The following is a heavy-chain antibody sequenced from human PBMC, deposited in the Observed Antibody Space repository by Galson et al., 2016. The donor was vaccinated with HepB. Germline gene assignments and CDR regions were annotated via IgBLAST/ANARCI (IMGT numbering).Heavy chain of an antibody. D-gene: IGHD4-17*01. V-gene: IGHV4-30-2*01. Sequence: TLSLTCAVSGGSISSGGYSWNWIRQPPGKGLEWIGYIYHSGSTYYNPSLKSRLTISVDRSRNQFSLKLSSVTAADTAVDVCARGHYGYYFDYWGLGTLVTVSS. J-gene: IGHJ4*02. CDR3: ARGHYGYYFDY. CDR2: IYHSGST. CDR1: GGSISSGGYS.